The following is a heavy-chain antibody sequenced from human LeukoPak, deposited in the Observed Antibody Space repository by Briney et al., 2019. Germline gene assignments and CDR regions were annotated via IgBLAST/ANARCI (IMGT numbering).Heavy chain of an antibody. J-gene: IGHJ3*02. CDR2: ISSSSSTI. Sequence: PGGSLRLSCAASGFTFSSYSMNWVRQAPGKGLEWVSYISSSSSTIYYADSVKGRFTISRDNSKNTLYLQMNSLRAEDTAVYYCAKDKPRIAVAEPDAFDIWGQGTMVTVSS. CDR1: GFTFSSYS. CDR3: AKDKPRIAVAEPDAFDI. D-gene: IGHD6-19*01. V-gene: IGHV3-48*01.